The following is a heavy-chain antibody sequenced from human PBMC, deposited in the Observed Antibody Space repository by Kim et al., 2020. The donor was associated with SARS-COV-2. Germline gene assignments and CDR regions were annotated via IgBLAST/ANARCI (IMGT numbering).Heavy chain of an antibody. J-gene: IGHJ6*02. CDR1: GYTFTSYY. V-gene: IGHV1-46*01. D-gene: IGHD5-12*01. CDR3: ARDLGDGYDSPYYYYGMDV. CDR2: INPRGGST. Sequence: ASVKVSCKASGYTFTSYYMHWVRQAPGQGLEWMGIINPRGGSTSYAQKFQGRVTMTRDTSTSTVYMELSSLRSEDTAVYYCARDLGDGYDSPYYYYGMDVCGQGTTVTVSS.